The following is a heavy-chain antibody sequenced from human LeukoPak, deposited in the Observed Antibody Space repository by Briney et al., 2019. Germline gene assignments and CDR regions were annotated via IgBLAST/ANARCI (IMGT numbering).Heavy chain of an antibody. CDR3: ARDKVSVIPALDY. CDR2: INSRSNYI. CDR1: GFTFSNAW. Sequence: PGGSLRLSCAASGFTFSNAWMNWVRQAPGKGLEWVSSINSRSNYIYYADSVKGRFTISRDNAKESLYLQMNSLRAEDTALYFCARDKVSVIPALDYWGQGTLVIVSS. J-gene: IGHJ4*02. D-gene: IGHD2/OR15-2a*01. V-gene: IGHV3-21*01.